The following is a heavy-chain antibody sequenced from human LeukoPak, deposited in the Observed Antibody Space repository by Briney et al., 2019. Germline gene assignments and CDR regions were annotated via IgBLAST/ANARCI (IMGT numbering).Heavy chain of an antibody. CDR2: ITTDGSGT. V-gene: IGHV3-74*01. D-gene: IGHD3-3*01. CDR1: GFTFGRYW. Sequence: GGSLRLSCADSGFTFGRYWMHWVRQAPGKGLVWVSHITTDGSGTSYADSVKGRFTISRDNAKNTLYLQMNSLRAEDTAVYYCARDSSVITIFGVAPQSWFDPWGQGTLVTVSS. CDR3: ARDSSVITIFGVAPQSWFDP. J-gene: IGHJ5*02.